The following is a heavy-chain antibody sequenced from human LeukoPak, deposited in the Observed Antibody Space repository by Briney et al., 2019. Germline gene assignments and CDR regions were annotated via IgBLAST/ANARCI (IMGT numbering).Heavy chain of an antibody. CDR1: GDSVSSNSAA. Sequence: SQTLSLTCAISGDSVSSNSAAWNWIRQSPSRGLEWLGRTYYRSKWYDDYVESVKSRITINPDTSENQFSLQLNSVTPEDTAVYYCAKGDRDGSGSRSGLDHWGQGTLVTVSS. V-gene: IGHV6-1*01. CDR2: TYYRSKWYD. D-gene: IGHD3-10*01. CDR3: AKGDRDGSGSRSGLDH. J-gene: IGHJ4*02.